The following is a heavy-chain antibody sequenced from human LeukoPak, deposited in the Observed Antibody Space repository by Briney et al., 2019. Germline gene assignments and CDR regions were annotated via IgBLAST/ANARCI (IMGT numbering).Heavy chain of an antibody. CDR1: GGTFSSYA. D-gene: IGHD6-19*01. CDR3: ARGKYSGWSIFPDY. V-gene: IGHV1-69*05. Sequence: SVKVSCKASGGTFSSYAIGWVRQAPGQGLEWMGRIIPIFGTANYAQKFQGRVTITTDESTSTAYMELSSLRSEDTAVYYCARGKYSGWSIFPDYWGQGTLVTVSS. CDR2: IIPIFGTA. J-gene: IGHJ4*02.